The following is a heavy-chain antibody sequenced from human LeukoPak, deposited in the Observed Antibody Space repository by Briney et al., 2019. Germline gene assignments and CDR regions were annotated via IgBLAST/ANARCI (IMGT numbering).Heavy chain of an antibody. J-gene: IGHJ4*02. V-gene: IGHV3-30*02. CDR1: GFKFFTFA. Sequence: TGGSLRLSCEASGFKFFTFAMHWVRRAPGKGLEWVAFIRYDGSNKYYADSVKGRFTISRDNSKNTLYLQMNSLRAEDTAVYYCAKDAVAFRIVVVPAMLDWGQGTLVTVSS. CDR3: AKDAVAFRIVVVPAMLD. CDR2: IRYDGSNK. D-gene: IGHD2-2*01.